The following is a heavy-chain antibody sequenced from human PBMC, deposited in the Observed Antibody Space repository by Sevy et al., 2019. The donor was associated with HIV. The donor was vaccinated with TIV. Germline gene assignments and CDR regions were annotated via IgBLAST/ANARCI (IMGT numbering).Heavy chain of an antibody. J-gene: IGHJ6*02. Sequence: GGSLRLSCAASGFTFSDYYMSWIRQAPGKGLEWISFISSGTTYTKYADSVRGRFTISRDNSKNSLFLQMNSLRGDDTAVYYCAREGSYGDHDYQYYYGMDVWGQGTTVTVSS. V-gene: IGHV3-11*06. D-gene: IGHD4-17*01. CDR3: AREGSYGDHDYQYYYGMDV. CDR1: GFTFSDYY. CDR2: ISSGTTYT.